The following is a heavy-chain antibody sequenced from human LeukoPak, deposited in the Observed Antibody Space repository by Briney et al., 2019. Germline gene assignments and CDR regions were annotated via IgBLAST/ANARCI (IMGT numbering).Heavy chain of an antibody. CDR1: GVTFSSYA. J-gene: IGHJ4*02. V-gene: IGHV1-69*13. D-gene: IGHD2-15*01. CDR3: ASSHDSTPRY. CDR2: IIPIFGTA. Sequence: EASVKVSCKASGVTFSSYAISWVRQAPGQGLEWMGGIIPIFGTANYAQKFQGRVTITADESTSTAYMELSSLRSEDTAVYYCASSHDSTPRYWGQGTLVTVSS.